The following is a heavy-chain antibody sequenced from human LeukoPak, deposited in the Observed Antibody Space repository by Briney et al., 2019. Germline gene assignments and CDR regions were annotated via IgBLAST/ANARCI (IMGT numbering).Heavy chain of an antibody. CDR2: INTDGTTT. Sequence: GGSLRLPCAASGFTFSNYWMHWVRQAPGKGLVWVSHINTDGTTTTYADSVKGRFTISRDNAKSSLYLQMNSLRAEDTAMYYCTISREYSYGPFWGQGILVTVSS. D-gene: IGHD5-18*01. CDR3: TISREYSYGPF. CDR1: GFTFSNYW. J-gene: IGHJ4*02. V-gene: IGHV3-74*01.